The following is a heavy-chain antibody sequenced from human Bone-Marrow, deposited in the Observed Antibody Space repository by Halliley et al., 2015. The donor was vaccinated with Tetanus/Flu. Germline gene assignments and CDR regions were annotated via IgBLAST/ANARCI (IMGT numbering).Heavy chain of an antibody. CDR1: GASVSGGGYH. D-gene: IGHD5-12*01. CDR3: AKRTGNSDYEPHWHFDV. J-gene: IGHJ2*01. Sequence: TLSLTCSVSGASVSGGGYHWSWIRQPPGKGLEWIGHIYHSGITDYNPSLRSRVTISLETSKNQFSLKLSSVAAADTAIYYCAKRTGNSDYEPHWHFDVWGRGTLVPVSS. V-gene: IGHV4-61*08. CDR2: IYHSGIT.